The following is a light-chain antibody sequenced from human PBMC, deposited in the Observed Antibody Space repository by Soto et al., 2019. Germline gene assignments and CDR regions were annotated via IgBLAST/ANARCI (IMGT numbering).Light chain of an antibody. Sequence: DIQMTQSPSSLSASVGDRVTITCQASQDISNYLNWYQQKPGKAPKLLIYDASNLETGVPSRFSGSGSGTEFTVTISSLQPEDIATYYCQQYDNLPPCTFGQGTKLEIK. J-gene: IGKJ2*02. V-gene: IGKV1-33*01. CDR3: QQYDNLPPCT. CDR2: DAS. CDR1: QDISNY.